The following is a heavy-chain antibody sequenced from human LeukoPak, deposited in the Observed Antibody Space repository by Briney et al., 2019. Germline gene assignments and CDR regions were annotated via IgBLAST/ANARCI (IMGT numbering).Heavy chain of an antibody. CDR3: AKDRIAAACTGYFDY. CDR1: GFTFSSYG. V-gene: IGHV3-23*01. J-gene: IGHJ4*02. D-gene: IGHD6-13*01. CDR2: ISGSGGST. Sequence: GGSLRLACAASGFTFSSYGMSWVRQAPGKGLEWVSAISGSGGSTYYADSVKGRFTISRDNSKNTLYLQMNSLRAEDTAVYYCAKDRIAAACTGYFDYWGQGTLVTVSS.